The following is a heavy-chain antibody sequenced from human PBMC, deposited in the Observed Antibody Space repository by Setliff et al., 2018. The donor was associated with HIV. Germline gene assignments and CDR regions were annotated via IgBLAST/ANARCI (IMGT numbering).Heavy chain of an antibody. D-gene: IGHD6-13*01. V-gene: IGHV4-61*02. CDR1: GGSISSDSYS. J-gene: IGHJ6*02. CDR2: IHTSGST. Sequence: PSETLSLTCTVSGGSISSDSYSWTWIRQPAGEGLEWIGRIHTSGSTNYNPSLKSRVTISVDTSKNQFSLKLSSVTAADTAVYYCARAAAAGRPYYYYFGLDVWGQGTTVTVS. CDR3: ARAAAAGRPYYYYFGLDV.